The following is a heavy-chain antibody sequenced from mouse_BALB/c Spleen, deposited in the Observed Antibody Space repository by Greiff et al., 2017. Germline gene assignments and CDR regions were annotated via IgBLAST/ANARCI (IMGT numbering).Heavy chain of an antibody. D-gene: IGHD1-1*01. V-gene: IGHV5-6-4*01. CDR1: GFTFSSYT. Sequence: EVMLVESGGGLVKPGGSLKLSCAASGFTFSSYTMSWVRQTPEKRLEWVATISSGGSYTYYPDSVKGRFTISRDNAKNTLYLQMSSLKSEDTAMYYCTRDYYGSSGFAYWGQGTLVTVSA. CDR3: TRDYYGSSGFAY. J-gene: IGHJ3*01. CDR2: ISSGGSYT.